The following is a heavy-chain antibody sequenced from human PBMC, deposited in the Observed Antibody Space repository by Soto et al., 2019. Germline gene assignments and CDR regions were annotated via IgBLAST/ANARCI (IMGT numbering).Heavy chain of an antibody. Sequence: QVQLQQWGAGLLKPSETLSLTCAVYGGSFSGYYWSWIRQPPGKGLEWIGEINHSGSTNYNPSLKSRVTISVDTSKNQFYLKLSSVTAADTAVYYCARGRAAITMVRGVGSKAGGPHWTPWGQGTLVTVSS. CDR3: ARGRAAITMVRGVGSKAGGPHWTP. J-gene: IGHJ5*02. V-gene: IGHV4-34*01. D-gene: IGHD3-10*01. CDR1: GGSFSGYY. CDR2: INHSGST.